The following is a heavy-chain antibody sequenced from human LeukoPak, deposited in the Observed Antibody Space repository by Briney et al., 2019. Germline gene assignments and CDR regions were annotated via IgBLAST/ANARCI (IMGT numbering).Heavy chain of an antibody. V-gene: IGHV3-74*01. CDR1: GFTFSGYW. Sequence: PGGSLRLSCAASGFTFSGYWMHWVRQAPGKGLEWVSRINEDASIITYADSVKGRFIISRDNTKNSLYLQMNSLRAEDTAEYYCAKRGGTESFYYFYYMDVWGKGTTVTVSS. CDR3: AKRGGTESFYYFYYMDV. CDR2: INEDASII. J-gene: IGHJ6*03. D-gene: IGHD2-15*01.